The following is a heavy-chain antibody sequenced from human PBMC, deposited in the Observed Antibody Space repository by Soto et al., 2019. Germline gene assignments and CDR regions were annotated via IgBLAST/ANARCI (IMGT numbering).Heavy chain of an antibody. J-gene: IGHJ5*02. CDR3: AREFPSYGGNSS. V-gene: IGHV1-69*06. CDR1: GGTFSSYA. D-gene: IGHD4-17*01. Sequence: VASVKVSCKASGGTFSSYAISWVRQAPGQGLEWMGGIIPIFGTANYAQKFQGRVTITADKSTSTAYMELSSLRSEDTAVYYCAREFPSYGGNSSWGQGTLVTVSS. CDR2: IIPIFGTA.